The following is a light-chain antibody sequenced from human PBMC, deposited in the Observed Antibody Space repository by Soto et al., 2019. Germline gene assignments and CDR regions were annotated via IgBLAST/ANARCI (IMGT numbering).Light chain of an antibody. J-gene: IGLJ2*01. V-gene: IGLV2-11*01. CDR1: SSDVGGYNY. Sequence: HSALTQPRSVSGSPGQSVTISCTGTSSDVGGYNYVSWYQQHPGKAPKLMIYDVSKRPSGVPDRFSGSKSGNTASLTISGLQAEDEADYYCCSYAGSYTLEVFGGGTKVTVL. CDR3: CSYAGSYTLEV. CDR2: DVS.